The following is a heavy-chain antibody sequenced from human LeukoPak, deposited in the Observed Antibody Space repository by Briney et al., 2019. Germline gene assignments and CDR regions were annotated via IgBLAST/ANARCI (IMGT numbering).Heavy chain of an antibody. Sequence: GGSLRLSCAASGFTFSSYAMTWVRQAPGKGLEWVSGISGGGSSTYYADSVKGRFTLSRDYPKNTLYLQMNSLRAEDTAVYFCAKYSGSYYYPPNWDSWGQGTLVTVSS. J-gene: IGHJ4*02. CDR3: AKYSGSYYYPPNWDS. CDR1: GFTFSSYA. V-gene: IGHV3-23*01. D-gene: IGHD1-26*01. CDR2: ISGGGSST.